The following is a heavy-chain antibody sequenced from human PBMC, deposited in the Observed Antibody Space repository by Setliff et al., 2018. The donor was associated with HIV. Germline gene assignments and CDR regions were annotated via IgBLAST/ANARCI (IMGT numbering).Heavy chain of an antibody. CDR1: DDSVSSITYY. J-gene: IGHJ5*02. Sequence: SETLSLTCTVSDDSVSSITYYWGWIRQPPGKGLEWIGSVSQSGSTYYNPSLKSRITISVDRSKNLFSLKLISVTAADQGVYYCARVPVAGANWFDPWGLGTLVTVSS. CDR3: ARVPVAGANWFDP. V-gene: IGHV4-39*01. CDR2: VSQSGST. D-gene: IGHD2-21*01.